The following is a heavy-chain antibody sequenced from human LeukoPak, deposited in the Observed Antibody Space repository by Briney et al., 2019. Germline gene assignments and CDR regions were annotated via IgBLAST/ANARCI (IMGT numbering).Heavy chain of an antibody. V-gene: IGHV4-39*01. J-gene: IGHJ4*02. CDR1: GGSISSSIYY. CDR2: IYYSGST. CDR3: ARQDYSNYVAYFDY. Sequence: PSETLSLTCSVSGGSISSSIYYWGWIRQPPGKGLEWIGSIYYSGSTYYNPSLKSRVTISVDTSKSQFSLNLSSVTAADTAVYYCARQDYSNYVAYFDYWGQGTLVTVSS. D-gene: IGHD4-11*01.